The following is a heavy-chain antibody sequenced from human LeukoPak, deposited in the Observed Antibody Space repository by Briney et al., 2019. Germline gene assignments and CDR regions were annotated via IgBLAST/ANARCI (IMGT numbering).Heavy chain of an antibody. Sequence: SETLSLTCTVSGGSISSGGYYWSWIRQHPGKGLEWIGYTYYSGSSYYNPSLKSRVTISADTSKNQFSLKLTSVTAADTAVYYCARGEMATTYYFDYWGQGTLVTVSS. V-gene: IGHV4-31*03. D-gene: IGHD5-24*01. CDR3: ARGEMATTYYFDY. CDR2: TYYSGSS. J-gene: IGHJ4*02. CDR1: GGSISSGGYY.